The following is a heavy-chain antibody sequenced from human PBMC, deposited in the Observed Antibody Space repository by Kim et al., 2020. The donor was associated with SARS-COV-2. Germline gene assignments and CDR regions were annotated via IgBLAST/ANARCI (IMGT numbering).Heavy chain of an antibody. J-gene: IGHJ3*02. CDR2: IYYSGST. D-gene: IGHD3-22*01. Sequence: SETLSLTCTVSGGSISSSSYYWGWIRQPPGKGLEWIGSIYYSGSTYYNPSLKSRVTISVDTSKNQFSLKLSSVTAADTAVYYCARQSHYYDSTPDAFDI. CDR3: ARQSHYYDSTPDAFDI. V-gene: IGHV4-39*01. CDR1: GGSISSSSYY.